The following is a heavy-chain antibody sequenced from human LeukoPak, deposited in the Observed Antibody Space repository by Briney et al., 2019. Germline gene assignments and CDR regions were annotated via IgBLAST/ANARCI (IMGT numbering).Heavy chain of an antibody. D-gene: IGHD6-13*01. Sequence: ASVKVSCKASGYTFTSYAMNWVRQAPGQGLEWMGWINTNTGNPTYAQGFTGRFVFSLDTSVSTAYLQISSLKAEDTAVYYCARERIAAAGTAYYYYYMDVWGKGTTVTVSS. J-gene: IGHJ6*03. CDR3: ARERIAAAGTAYYYYYMDV. CDR2: INTNTGNP. CDR1: GYTFTSYA. V-gene: IGHV7-4-1*02.